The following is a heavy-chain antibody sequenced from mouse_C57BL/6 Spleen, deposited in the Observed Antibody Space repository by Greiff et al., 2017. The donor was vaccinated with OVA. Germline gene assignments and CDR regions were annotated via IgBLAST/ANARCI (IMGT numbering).Heavy chain of an antibody. J-gene: IGHJ4*01. CDR3: ARSGDGYAMDY. D-gene: IGHD3-1*01. CDR1: GYTFTNYW. V-gene: IGHV1-63*01. Sequence: VQRVESGAELVRPGTSVKMSCKASGYTFTNYWIGWAKQRPGHGLEWIGDIYPGGGYTNYNEKFKGKATLTADKSSSTAYMQFSSLTSEDSAIYYCARSGDGYAMDYWGQGTSVTVSS. CDR2: IYPGGGYT.